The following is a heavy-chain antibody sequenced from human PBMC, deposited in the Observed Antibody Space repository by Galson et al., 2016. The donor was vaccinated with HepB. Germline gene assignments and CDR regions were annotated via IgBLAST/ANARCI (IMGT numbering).Heavy chain of an antibody. CDR1: GGSISSDNYY. CDR3: ARAGLQHLEEYYFDF. J-gene: IGHJ4*02. CDR2: IYYTGST. Sequence: TLSLTCTVSGGSISSDNYYWSWIRQRPGKGLEWIGYIYYTGSTYYSPSLKSRPSLSLDTSQNQFSLKLTSVTAADTAVYYCARAGLQHLEEYYFDFWGQGAPVTVSS. D-gene: IGHD6-13*01. V-gene: IGHV4-31*03.